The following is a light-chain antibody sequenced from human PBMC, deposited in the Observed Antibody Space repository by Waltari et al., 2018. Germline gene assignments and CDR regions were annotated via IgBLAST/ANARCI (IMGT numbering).Light chain of an antibody. CDR1: SSDVGGYNY. CDR2: DVN. J-gene: IGLJ3*02. V-gene: IGLV2-14*03. Sequence: QSALTQPASVSGSPGQSITISCTGTSSDVGGYNYVSWYQQYPGKAPKLMLYDVNKRPSGVSNRFSGSKSGNTASLTISGLQAEDEADYYCSSYTSSSTLVFGGGTKLTVL. CDR3: SSYTSSSTLV.